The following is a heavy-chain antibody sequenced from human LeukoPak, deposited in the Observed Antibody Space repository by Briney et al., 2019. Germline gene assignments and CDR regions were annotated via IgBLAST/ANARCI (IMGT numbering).Heavy chain of an antibody. CDR3: ASRGYSSSWYIFDY. V-gene: IGHV3-11*04. CDR1: GFTFSDYY. D-gene: IGHD6-13*01. Sequence: PGGSLRLSCAASGFTFSDYYMSWIRQAPGKGLEWVSYISSSGSTIYYADSVKGRFTLSRDNAKNSLYLQMNSLRAEDTAVYYCASRGYSSSWYIFDYWGQGTLVTVSS. CDR2: ISSSGSTI. J-gene: IGHJ4*02.